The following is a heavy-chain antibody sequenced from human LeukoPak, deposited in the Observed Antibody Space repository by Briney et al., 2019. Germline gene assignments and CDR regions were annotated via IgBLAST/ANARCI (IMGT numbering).Heavy chain of an antibody. CDR1: GGSFSGYY. Sequence: PSETLSLTCGVYGGSFSGYYWSWIRQPPGKGLEWIGEINHRGSTNYNPSLKSRVTISLDTSKTHLSLKLSSVTAADTAVYYCARHNSSTWANWFDPWGQGTLVTVSS. V-gene: IGHV4-34*01. CDR2: INHRGST. CDR3: ARHNSSTWANWFDP. D-gene: IGHD6-13*01. J-gene: IGHJ5*02.